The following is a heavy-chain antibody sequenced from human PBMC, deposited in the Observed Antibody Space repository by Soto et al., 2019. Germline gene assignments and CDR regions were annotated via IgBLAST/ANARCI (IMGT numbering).Heavy chain of an antibody. J-gene: IGHJ4*02. D-gene: IGHD2-8*01. V-gene: IGHV3-72*01. CDR1: GFTFTDHY. CDR3: ARLMGTSFDL. Sequence: EVQLVESGGGLVQPGGTLRLSCAASGFTFTDHYMDWVRQAPGKGLEWVGRARNKVNGYIIAYAASVEGRFIISRDDSKNSLYLLMDSLRTEDTAVYFCARLMGTSFDLWGQGTLVTVSS. CDR2: ARNKVNGYII.